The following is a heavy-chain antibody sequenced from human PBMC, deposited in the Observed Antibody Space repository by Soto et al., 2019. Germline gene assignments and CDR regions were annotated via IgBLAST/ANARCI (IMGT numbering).Heavy chain of an antibody. CDR2: MNPNRGNT. CDR3: VRGLYTGYEWGDH. CDR1: GYTFISYA. J-gene: IGHJ4*02. V-gene: IGHV1-8*01. Sequence: VQLVQSGAEVKKPGASVKVSCKASGYTFISYAINWVRQAPGQGLEWMGWMNPNRGNTDYAQKFQGRVTMTRNTSITTAYMELRSLTSEDTAVYFCVRGLYTGYEWGDHWGQGTLITVSS. D-gene: IGHD5-12*01.